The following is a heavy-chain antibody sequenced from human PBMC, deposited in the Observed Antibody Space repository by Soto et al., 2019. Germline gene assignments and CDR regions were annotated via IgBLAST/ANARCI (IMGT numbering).Heavy chain of an antibody. CDR1: GFTFSNYW. CDR2: INSDGSVA. CDR3: ARADCVGGSFYSLPCSFYYYMDG. V-gene: IGHV3-74*02. Sequence: EVQLVESGGGLVQPGGSLRLSCAASGFTFSNYWMYWVRQAPGKGLEWVSRINSDGSVASYADSVKGRLTISRDNVKNTLDLQMDSMRAEDTAGYYCARADCVGGSFYSLPCSFYYYMDGWGKGTTVTVFS. D-gene: IGHD2-15*01. J-gene: IGHJ6*03.